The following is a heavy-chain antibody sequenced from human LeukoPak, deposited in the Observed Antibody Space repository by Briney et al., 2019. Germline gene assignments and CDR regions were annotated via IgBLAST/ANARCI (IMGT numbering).Heavy chain of an antibody. CDR2: ISYSGST. CDR3: ARDVRPLIHAFDI. Sequence: SETLSLTCTVSGGSISTYYWNWIRQSPGKGLEWIGYISYSGSTNYNPSLKSRVTISVDTSKDQFSLNLNSVTAADTAVYYCARDVRPLIHAFDIWGQGTMVTVSS. J-gene: IGHJ3*02. V-gene: IGHV4-59*01. CDR1: GGSISTYY.